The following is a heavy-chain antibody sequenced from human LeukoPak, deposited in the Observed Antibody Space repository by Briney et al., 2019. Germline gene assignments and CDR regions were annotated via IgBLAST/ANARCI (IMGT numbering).Heavy chain of an antibody. CDR1: GYTFTSYY. J-gene: IGHJ4*02. Sequence: ASVKVSCKASGYTFTSYYMHWVRQAPGQGLEWMGWISAYNGNTNYAQKLQGRVTMTTDTSTSTAYMELRSLRSDDTAVYYCARDIVTVIAAAVGMLDYWGQGTLVTVSS. CDR3: ARDIVTVIAAAVGMLDY. D-gene: IGHD6-25*01. CDR2: ISAYNGNT. V-gene: IGHV1-18*04.